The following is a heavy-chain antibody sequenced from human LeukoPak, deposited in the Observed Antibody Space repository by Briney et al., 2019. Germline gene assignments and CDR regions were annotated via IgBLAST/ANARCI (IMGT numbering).Heavy chain of an antibody. D-gene: IGHD3-16*01. CDR1: RFTFNRYV. V-gene: IGHV1-18*04. J-gene: IGHJ3*02. CDR3: ARGASLGQPREHAFDI. Sequence: ASVKVSCKASRFTFNRYVISWVRQAPGQGLEWMGWISNYNGNTNYLQKFQDRVTLTTDTSTSTAYLELRSLRSGDTAVYYCARGASLGQPREHAFDIWGQGTMVTVSS. CDR2: ISNYNGNT.